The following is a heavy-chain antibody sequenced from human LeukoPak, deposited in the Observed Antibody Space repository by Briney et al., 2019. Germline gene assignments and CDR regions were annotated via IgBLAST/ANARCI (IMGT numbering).Heavy chain of an antibody. CDR3: ARVDTATGYYYYYMDV. CDR1: GYTFTSYG. D-gene: IGHD5-18*01. CDR2: ISAYNGNT. V-gene: IGHV1-18*01. J-gene: IGHJ6*03. Sequence: GASVKVSCKASGYTFTSYGISWVRQAPGQGLEWMGWISAYNGNTNYAQKLQGRVTMTTDTSTSTAYMELRSLRSDDTAVYYCARVDTATGYYYYYMDVWGKGTTVTVSS.